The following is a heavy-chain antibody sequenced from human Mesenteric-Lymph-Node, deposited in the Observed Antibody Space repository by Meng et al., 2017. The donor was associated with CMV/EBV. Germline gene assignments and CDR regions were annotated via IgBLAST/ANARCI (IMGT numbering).Heavy chain of an antibody. CDR2: INPNSGDT. V-gene: IGHV1-2*02. D-gene: IGHD2-8*02. Sequence: ASVKVSCKASGYTFTSYDINWVRQAPGQGLEWMGWINPNSGDTNCAQKFQGRVTMTRDTSISTAYMELNRLSSDDTAVYYCAPRDTGSFDYWGQGTLVTVSS. CDR3: APRDTGSFDY. J-gene: IGHJ4*02. CDR1: GYTFTSYD.